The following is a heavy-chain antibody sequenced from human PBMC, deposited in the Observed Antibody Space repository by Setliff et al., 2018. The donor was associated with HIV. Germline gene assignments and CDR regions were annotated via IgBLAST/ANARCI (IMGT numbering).Heavy chain of an antibody. D-gene: IGHD3-3*01. CDR2: IYTSGTP. V-gene: IGHV4-4*07. CDR3: ARNFWNGPPDYYYYGMDV. CDR1: GDSISSYY. J-gene: IGHJ6*02. Sequence: SETLSLTCTVSGDSISSYYWSWIRQPAGKGLEWIGRIYTSGTPNYNPSLKRRVTMSVDTSKNQFSLKLRSVTAADTAVYYCARNFWNGPPDYYYYGMDVWGQGITVTVSS.